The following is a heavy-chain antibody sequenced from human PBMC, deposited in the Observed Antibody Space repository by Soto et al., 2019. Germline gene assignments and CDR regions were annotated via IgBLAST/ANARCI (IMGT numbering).Heavy chain of an antibody. CDR2: IYPLGSI. Sequence: PSETLSLTCTLSGGSLSTCYWSWIRHPPGKTLQWLGYIYPLGSINYNPSLKSRVTMSVDTSKNQFSLTLNSVTAADTATYYCARGGISHWAYFYYMDVWDRGTTVTVSS. CDR3: ARGGISHWAYFYYMDV. CDR1: GGSLSTCY. D-gene: IGHD2-21*01. J-gene: IGHJ6*03. V-gene: IGHV4-59*12.